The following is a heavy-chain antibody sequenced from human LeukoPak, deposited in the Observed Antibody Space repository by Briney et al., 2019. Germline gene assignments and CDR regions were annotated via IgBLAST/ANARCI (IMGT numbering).Heavy chain of an antibody. D-gene: IGHD4-17*01. Sequence: GGSLRLSCAASGFTFSSYAMHWVRQAPGKGLEWMAVISYDGGNKYYADSVKGRFTISRDNSKNTLYLQMNSLRAEDTAVYYCARADGYGDYDYWGQGTLVTVSS. CDR2: ISYDGGNK. J-gene: IGHJ4*02. CDR3: ARADGYGDYDY. V-gene: IGHV3-30-3*01. CDR1: GFTFSSYA.